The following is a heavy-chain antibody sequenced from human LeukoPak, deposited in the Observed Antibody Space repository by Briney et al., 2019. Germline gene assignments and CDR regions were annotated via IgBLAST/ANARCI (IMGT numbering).Heavy chain of an antibody. J-gene: IGHJ4*02. CDR2: IFHDDSDT. V-gene: IGHV5-51*01. Sequence: GEAMQIFSKASACGFTTHWIGWVRRKPGKGRVWMGVIFHDDSDTKYSPSFQGQVNISADQSSNTTYLQWSSLKASDTAIYYCARPRREVAAPDYWGQGTLVTVSS. D-gene: IGHD6-6*01. CDR3: ARPRREVAAPDY. CDR1: ACGFTTHW.